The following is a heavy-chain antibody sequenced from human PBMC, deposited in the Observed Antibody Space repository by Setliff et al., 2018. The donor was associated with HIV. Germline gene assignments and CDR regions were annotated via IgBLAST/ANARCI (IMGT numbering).Heavy chain of an antibody. CDR1: GYSISSGYY. Sequence: PSETLSLTCAVSGYSISSGYYWGWIRQPPGKGLEWIGSMYHSGSTYYNPSLKNRLTISVDTSKNQFSLKLSSVTAADTAVYYCARPFTTGIDAFDIWGQGTMVTVSS. V-gene: IGHV4-38-2*01. CDR3: ARPFTTGIDAFDI. J-gene: IGHJ3*02. D-gene: IGHD1-1*01. CDR2: MYHSGST.